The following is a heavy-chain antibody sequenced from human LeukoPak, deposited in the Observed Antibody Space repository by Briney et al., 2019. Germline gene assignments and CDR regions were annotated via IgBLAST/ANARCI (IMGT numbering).Heavy chain of an antibody. Sequence: ASVKVSCKASGYTFTGYYMHWVRPAPGQGREWMGWIKPNSGGTNYAQKFQGRVTMTRDTSISTAYMELSRLRSDDTAVYYCARYRLGARMGYWGQGTLVTVSS. CDR2: IKPNSGGT. D-gene: IGHD6-6*01. CDR3: ARYRLGARMGY. V-gene: IGHV1-2*02. CDR1: GYTFTGYY. J-gene: IGHJ4*02.